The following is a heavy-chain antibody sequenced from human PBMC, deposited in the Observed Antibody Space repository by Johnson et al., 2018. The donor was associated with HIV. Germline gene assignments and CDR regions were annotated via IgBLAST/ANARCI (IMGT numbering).Heavy chain of an antibody. CDR2: ISHYGGDT. CDR3: AKNRDYGDGDGFDM. CDR1: GLTFRSYV. Sequence: VQLVESGGAVVQPGRSLRLSCAASGLTFRSYVMTWVRQAPGTGLEWVSSISHYGGDTWYADSVEGRFTISRDNSKNTLHLQMNSLRAEDTAIYYCAKNRDYGDGDGFDMWGQGTMVTVSS. D-gene: IGHD4-17*01. J-gene: IGHJ3*02. V-gene: IGHV3-23*04.